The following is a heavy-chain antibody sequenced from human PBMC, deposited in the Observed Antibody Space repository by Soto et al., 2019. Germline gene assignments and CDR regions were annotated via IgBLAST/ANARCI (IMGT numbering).Heavy chain of an antibody. V-gene: IGHV3-72*01. D-gene: IGHD1-7*01. CDR2: SRDKGNSYST. J-gene: IGHJ4*02. CDR3: TRSITGTTSSDY. Sequence: GGSLRLSCAGSGFTFSDYYIDWVRQAPGKGLEWVGRSRDKGNSYSTDYAASVKGRFTISRDASKNSLFLQMNSLKTEDTALCYCTRSITGTTSSDYWGQGALVTVSS. CDR1: GFTFSDYY.